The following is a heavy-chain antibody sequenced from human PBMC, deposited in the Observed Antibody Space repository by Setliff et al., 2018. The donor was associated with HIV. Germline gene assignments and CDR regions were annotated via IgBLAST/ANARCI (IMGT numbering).Heavy chain of an antibody. V-gene: IGHV4-39*01. J-gene: IGHJ3*02. CDR1: GGSISSSSYY. CDR2: IYYSGST. CDR3: ASQRTITMIVVVIPKGFDI. D-gene: IGHD3-22*01. Sequence: SETLSLTCTVSGGSISSSSYYCGWIRQPPGKGLEWIGSIYYSGSTYYNPSLKSRVTISVDTSKNQFSLKLSSVTAADTAVYYCASQRTITMIVVVIPKGFDIWGQGTMVTVSS.